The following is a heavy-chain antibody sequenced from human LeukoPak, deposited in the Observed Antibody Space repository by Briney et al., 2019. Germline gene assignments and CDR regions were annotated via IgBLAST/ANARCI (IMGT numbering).Heavy chain of an antibody. V-gene: IGHV1-3*01. CDR3: ARTWGRSYYDILTGPPPYYYYYGMDV. J-gene: IGHJ6*02. CDR1: GYTFTSYA. D-gene: IGHD3-9*01. CDR2: INAGNGNT. Sequence: GASVKVSCKASGYTFTSYAMHWVRQAPGQRLEWMVWINAGNGNTKYSQKFQGRVTITRDTSASTAYMELSSLRSEDTAVYYCARTWGRSYYDILTGPPPYYYYYGMDVWGQGTTVIVSS.